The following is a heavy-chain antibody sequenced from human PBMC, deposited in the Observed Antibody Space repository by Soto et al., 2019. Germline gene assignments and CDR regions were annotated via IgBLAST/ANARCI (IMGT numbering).Heavy chain of an antibody. CDR2: IYYSGST. V-gene: IGHV4-39*02. J-gene: IGHJ5*02. Sequence: PSETLSLTCTVSGGSIISSSYYWVLIRQPPGKGLEWIGSIYYSGSTYYNPSLKSRVTISVDTSKNQFSLKLSSVTAADTAVYYCAREDYYGSGSYCPNAFDPWGQGTLVTVSS. CDR3: AREDYYGSGSYCPNAFDP. D-gene: IGHD3-10*01. CDR1: GGSIISSSYY.